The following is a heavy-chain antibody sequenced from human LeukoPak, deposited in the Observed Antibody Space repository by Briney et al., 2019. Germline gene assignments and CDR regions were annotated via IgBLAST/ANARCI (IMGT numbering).Heavy chain of an antibody. V-gene: IGHV1-8*02. CDR2: MNPNSGDT. CDR3: ARGPYGTGSHFDF. CDR1: GSTFSSYD. J-gene: IGHJ4*02. Sequence: ASVKVSCKASGSTFSSYDINLVRQATGQGLEWMGWMNPNSGDTGYTQRFQGRVTMTRDTSISTAYMELSSLRSEDTAVYYCARGPYGTGSHFDFWGQGTLVTVSS. D-gene: IGHD3-10*01.